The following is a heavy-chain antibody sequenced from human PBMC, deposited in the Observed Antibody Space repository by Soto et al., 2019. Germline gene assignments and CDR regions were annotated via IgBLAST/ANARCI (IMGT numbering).Heavy chain of an antibody. Sequence: ASVKVSCKASGYTFTGYYMHWVRQAPGQGLEWMGWINPNSGGTNYAQKFQGRVTMTRDTSISTAYMELSRLRSDDTAVYYCAREKQWLTNWFDPWGQGTLVTVSS. J-gene: IGHJ5*02. CDR1: GYTFTGYY. V-gene: IGHV1-2*02. CDR3: AREKQWLTNWFDP. CDR2: INPNSGGT. D-gene: IGHD6-19*01.